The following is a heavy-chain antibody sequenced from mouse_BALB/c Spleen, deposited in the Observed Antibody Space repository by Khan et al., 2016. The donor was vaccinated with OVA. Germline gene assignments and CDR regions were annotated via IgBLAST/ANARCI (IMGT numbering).Heavy chain of an antibody. Sequence: QVQLQQPGAELVKPGTSAKLSCKASGYNFTSYWINWVKLRPGQGLEWIGHIYPGSGSTNYNEKFKSKATLSVDTSSSTVYMQLSSLASEDSALYYCARRDYYGSSVAYWGQGTLVTVSA. D-gene: IGHD1-1*01. J-gene: IGHJ3*01. CDR1: GYNFTSYW. V-gene: IGHV1-55*01. CDR3: ARRDYYGSSVAY. CDR2: IYPGSGST.